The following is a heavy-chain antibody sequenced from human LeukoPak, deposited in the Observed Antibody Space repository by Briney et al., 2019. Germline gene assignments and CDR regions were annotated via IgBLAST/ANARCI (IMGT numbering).Heavy chain of an antibody. CDR2: IYSGGIT. J-gene: IGHJ4*02. V-gene: IGHV3-53*01. CDR3: ARNYGSGSYYAQ. D-gene: IGHD3-10*01. Sequence: PGGSLRLSCAASGFTFSSNYMTWVRQAPGQGLEWVSVIYSGGITYYADSVKGRFTISRDNSKNTLYLRMNSLRAEDTAVYYCARNYGSGSYYAQWGQGTLVTVSS. CDR1: GFTFSSNY.